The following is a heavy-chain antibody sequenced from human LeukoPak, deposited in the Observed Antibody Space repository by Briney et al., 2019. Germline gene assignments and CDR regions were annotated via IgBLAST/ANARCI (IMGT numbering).Heavy chain of an antibody. CDR2: ISGSGGST. D-gene: IGHD6-13*01. J-gene: IGHJ4*02. Sequence: GGSLRLSRAASGFTFSSYAMSWVRQAPGKGLEWVSAISGSGGSTYYADSVKGRFTISRDNSKNMLYLQMNSLRAEDTAVYYCAKVGGVIAAAGNFDYWGQGTLVTVSS. CDR3: AKVGGVIAAAGNFDY. V-gene: IGHV3-23*01. CDR1: GFTFSSYA.